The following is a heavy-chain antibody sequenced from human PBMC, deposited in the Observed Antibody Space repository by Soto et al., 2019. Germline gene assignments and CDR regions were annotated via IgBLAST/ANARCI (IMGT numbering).Heavy chain of an antibody. V-gene: IGHV3-21*01. CDR1: GFTFSSYS. Sequence: GGSLRLSWAASGFTFSSYSMNWVRQAPGKGLEWVSSISSSSSYIYYADSVKGRFTISRDNAKNSLYLQMNSLRAEDTAVYYCASSLGSLYWGQGTLVTLSS. CDR3: ASSLGSLY. J-gene: IGHJ4*02. CDR2: ISSSSSYI.